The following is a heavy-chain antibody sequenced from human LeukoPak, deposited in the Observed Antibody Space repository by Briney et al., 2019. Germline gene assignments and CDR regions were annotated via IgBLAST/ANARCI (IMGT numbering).Heavy chain of an antibody. CDR1: GGSISSGGYY. J-gene: IGHJ4*02. CDR2: IYYSGST. V-gene: IGHV4-31*03. D-gene: IGHD3-22*01. CDR3: ARRVVDTEKNFDY. Sequence: PSETLSLTCTVSGGSISSGGYYWSWIRQHPGKGLEWIGYIYYSGSTYYNPSLKSRVTISVDTSKNQFSLKLSSVTAADTAVYYCARRVVDTEKNFDYWGQGTLVTVSS.